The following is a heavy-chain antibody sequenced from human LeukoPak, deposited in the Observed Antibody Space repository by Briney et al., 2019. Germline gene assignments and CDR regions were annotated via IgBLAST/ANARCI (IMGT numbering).Heavy chain of an antibody. CDR1: GGSFSGYY. Sequence: SVTLSLTCAVYGGSFSGYYWSWIRQPPGKGLEWIGEINHSGSTNYNPSLKSRVTISVDTSKNQFSLKLSSVTAADTAAYYCAMTLGYCSSTSCVRGPPYAFDIWGQGTMVTVSS. V-gene: IGHV4-34*01. D-gene: IGHD2-2*03. CDR3: AMTLGYCSSTSCVRGPPYAFDI. J-gene: IGHJ3*02. CDR2: INHSGST.